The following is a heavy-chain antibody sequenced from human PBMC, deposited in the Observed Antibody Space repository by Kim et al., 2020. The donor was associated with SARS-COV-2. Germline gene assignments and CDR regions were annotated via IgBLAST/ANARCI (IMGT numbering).Heavy chain of an antibody. V-gene: IGHV4-39*01. J-gene: IGHJ6*02. CDR3: AMSSRITIFGVVIIDYYYYGMDV. CDR2: IYYSGST. D-gene: IGHD3-3*01. CDR1: GGSISSSSYY. Sequence: SETLSLTCTVSGGSISSSSYYWGWIRQPPGKGLEWIGSIYYSGSTYYNPSLKSRVTISVDTSKNQFSLKLSSVTAADTAVYYCAMSSRITIFGVVIIDYYYYGMDVWGQGTTVTVSS.